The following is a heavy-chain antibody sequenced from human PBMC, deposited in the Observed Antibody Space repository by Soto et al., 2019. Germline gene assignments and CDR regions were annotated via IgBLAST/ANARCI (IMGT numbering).Heavy chain of an antibody. CDR2: ISGGGDGT. V-gene: IGHV3-23*01. CDR1: GFTFSGYA. Sequence: EVQLLESGGGLVQPGGSLRLSCAASGFTFSGYAIIWVRQAPGRGLEWVSTISGGGDGTYYADSVKGRFTISSYNSRDKVYLQMSSLRAEDTAVYYCARKGPCSLTTYCSGGVCHYAFDIGGKGTMVTVSS. CDR3: ARKGPCSLTTYCSGGVCHYAFDI. D-gene: IGHD2-15*01. J-gene: IGHJ3*02.